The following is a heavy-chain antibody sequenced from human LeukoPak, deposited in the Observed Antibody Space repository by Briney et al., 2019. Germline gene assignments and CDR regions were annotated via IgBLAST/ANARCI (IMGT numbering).Heavy chain of an antibody. V-gene: IGHV4-31*03. CDR3: ARLPNWNKYYFDY. CDR2: IYYSGST. D-gene: IGHD1/OR15-1a*01. J-gene: IGHJ4*02. CDR1: GGSISSGGYY. Sequence: SETLSLTCTVSGGSISSGGYYWSWIRQHPGKGLEWIGYIYYSGSTYYNPSLKSRVTISVDTSKNQFSLKLSSVTAADTAVYYCARLPNWNKYYFDYWGQGTLVTVSS.